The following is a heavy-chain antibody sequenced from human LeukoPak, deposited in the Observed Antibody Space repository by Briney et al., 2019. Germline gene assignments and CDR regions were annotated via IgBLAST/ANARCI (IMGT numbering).Heavy chain of an antibody. CDR3: ARDSGRVTMVRGVGFDY. D-gene: IGHD3-10*01. CDR2: IKQDGSEK. CDR1: GFTFSSYW. J-gene: IGHJ4*02. Sequence: GGSLRLSCAASGFTFSSYWMSWVRQAPGKGLEWVANIKQDGSEKYYVDSVKGRFTISRDNAKNSLYLQMNSLRAEDTAVYYCARDSGRVTMVRGVGFDYWGQGTLVTVSS. V-gene: IGHV3-7*01.